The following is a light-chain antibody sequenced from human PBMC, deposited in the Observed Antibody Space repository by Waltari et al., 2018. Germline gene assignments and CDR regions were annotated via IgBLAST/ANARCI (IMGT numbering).Light chain of an antibody. V-gene: IGKV1-39*01. CDR2: AAS. CDR3: QQSYGTPLYT. J-gene: IGKJ2*01. CDR1: KSINSY. Sequence: DIQMTQSPSSLSASVGDRVTIACRASKSINSYLNWYQHKPGKAPKLLIYAASTLQSGVPSRFSGSGSGTDFTLTITSLQLEDFATYYCQQSYGTPLYTFGQGTRLEI.